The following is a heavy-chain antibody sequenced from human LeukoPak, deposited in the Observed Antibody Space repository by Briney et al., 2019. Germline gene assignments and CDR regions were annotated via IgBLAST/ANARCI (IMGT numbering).Heavy chain of an antibody. Sequence: GASVKVSCKASGYTFTSYGISWVRQAPGQGLEWMGWISAYNGNTNYAQKLQGRVTMTTDTSTSTAYMELRSQRSDDTAVYYCARVGYCTNGVCYDAFDIWGQGTMVTVSS. CDR1: GYTFTSYG. CDR2: ISAYNGNT. CDR3: ARVGYCTNGVCYDAFDI. V-gene: IGHV1-18*01. J-gene: IGHJ3*02. D-gene: IGHD2-8*01.